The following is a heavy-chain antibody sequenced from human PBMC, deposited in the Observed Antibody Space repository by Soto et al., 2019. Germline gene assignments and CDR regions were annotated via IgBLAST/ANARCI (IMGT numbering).Heavy chain of an antibody. CDR2: FDSSGTT. CDR3: ARASGWLTDH. CDR1: DVSTGRFF. Sequence: QVQLHEPGPVLLKPSETLSLTCTVSDVSTGRFFWKWFRQPPGKGLEWIGIFDSSGTTTYNASLGXRITISLDTSKSRCSLRVNSVTATDTAVYYCARASGWLTDHWGQGTQVTVST. J-gene: IGHJ4*02. D-gene: IGHD6-19*01. V-gene: IGHV4-4*09.